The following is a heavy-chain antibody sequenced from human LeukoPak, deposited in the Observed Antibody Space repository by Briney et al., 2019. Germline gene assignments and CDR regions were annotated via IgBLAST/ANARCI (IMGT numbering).Heavy chain of an antibody. CDR2: IYYSGST. V-gene: IGHV4-61*01. J-gene: IGHJ4*02. D-gene: IGHD5-18*01. CDR3: ARDRYSYGF. Sequence: SETLSLTCTVSGGPVSSGSYYWSWIRQPPGKGLEWIGYIYYSGSTNYNPSLKSRVTISVATSKNQFSLNLRSVTAADTAVYYCARDRYSYGFWGQGILVTVSS. CDR1: GGPVSSGSYY.